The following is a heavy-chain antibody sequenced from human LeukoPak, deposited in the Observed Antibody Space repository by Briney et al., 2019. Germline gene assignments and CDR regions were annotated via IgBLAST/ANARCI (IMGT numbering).Heavy chain of an antibody. CDR1: GSTFSDYY. V-gene: IGHV3-11*03. D-gene: IGHD3-22*01. CDR2: ISSSSSYT. J-gene: IGHJ3*02. Sequence: GGSLRLSCAASGSTFSDYYMSWIRQAPGKGLEWVSYISSSSSYTNYADSVKGRFTISRDNAKNSLYLQMNSLRAEDTAVYYCASSSLLSYYYDSSGQGAFDIWGQGTMVTVSS. CDR3: ASSSLLSYYYDSSGQGAFDI.